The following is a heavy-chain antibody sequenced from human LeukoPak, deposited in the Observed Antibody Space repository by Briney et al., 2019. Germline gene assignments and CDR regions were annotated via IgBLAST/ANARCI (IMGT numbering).Heavy chain of an antibody. CDR1: GFTVSRNY. V-gene: IGHV3-66*02. CDR2: IYSGGST. Sequence: GGSLRLSCAASGFTVSRNYMSWVRQAPGKGLEWVSVIYSGGSTYYADSVKGRFTISRDNSKNTLYLQMNSLRAEDTAVYYCARDRGEFSHFDYWGQGSLVTVSS. J-gene: IGHJ4*02. CDR3: ARDRGEFSHFDY. D-gene: IGHD3-16*01.